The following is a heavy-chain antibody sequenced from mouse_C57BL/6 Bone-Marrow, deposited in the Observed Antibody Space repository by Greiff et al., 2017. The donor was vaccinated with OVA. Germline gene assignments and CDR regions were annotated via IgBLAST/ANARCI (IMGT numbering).Heavy chain of an antibody. CDR3: ERSPLVLRFLMDY. D-gene: IGHD1-1*01. CDR1: GYAFTNYL. V-gene: IGHV1-54*01. Sequence: QVQLQQSGAELVRPGTSVKVSCKASGYAFTNYLIEWVKQRPGQGLEWIGVINPGSGGTIYNEKFKGKATLTVDKSSSTAYLQHSSLKSDDSAVSVCERSPLVLRFLMDYLGQGTSVTVSS. CDR2: INPGSGGT. J-gene: IGHJ4*01.